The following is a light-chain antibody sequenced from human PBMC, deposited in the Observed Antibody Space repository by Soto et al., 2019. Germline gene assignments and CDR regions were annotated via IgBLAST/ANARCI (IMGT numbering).Light chain of an antibody. CDR2: DNN. CDR1: SSNIGNNY. Sequence: QSALTQPPSVSAAPGQKVTISCSGSSSNIGNNYVSWYQQLPGTAPKLLIYDNNKRPSGIPDRFSGSKSGTSATLGITGLQTGGEADYYCGTWDSSLSAGVFGTGTKVTVL. J-gene: IGLJ1*01. CDR3: GTWDSSLSAGV. V-gene: IGLV1-51*01.